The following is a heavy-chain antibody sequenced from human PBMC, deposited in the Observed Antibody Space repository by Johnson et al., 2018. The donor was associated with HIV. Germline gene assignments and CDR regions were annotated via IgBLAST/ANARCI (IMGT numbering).Heavy chain of an antibody. CDR2: IYSGGST. V-gene: IGHV3-53*01. D-gene: IGHD3-10*01. J-gene: IGHJ3*02. Sequence: WVRQAPGKGLEWVSVIYSGGSTYYADSVRGRFTISRDNSRDTLYLQLNSLRAEDTAVYYCAKGGFTMEVVIFIDICGQGTIVTVSS. CDR3: AKGGFTMEVVIFIDI.